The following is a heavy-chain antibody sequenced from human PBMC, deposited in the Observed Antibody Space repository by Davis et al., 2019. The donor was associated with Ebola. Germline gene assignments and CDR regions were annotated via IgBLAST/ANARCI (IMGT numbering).Heavy chain of an antibody. CDR2: IIPILGIA. J-gene: IGHJ3*02. D-gene: IGHD6-6*01. Sequence: AASVKVSCKASGGTFSSYAISWVRQAPGQGLEWMGRIIPILGIANYAQKFQGRVTITADESTSTAYMELSRLRSDYTAVYYCARGIAARPGAFDIWGQGTMVTVSS. V-gene: IGHV1-69*04. CDR1: GGTFSSYA. CDR3: ARGIAARPGAFDI.